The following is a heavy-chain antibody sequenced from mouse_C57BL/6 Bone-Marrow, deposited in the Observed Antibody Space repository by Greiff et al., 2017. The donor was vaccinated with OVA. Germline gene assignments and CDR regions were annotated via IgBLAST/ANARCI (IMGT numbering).Heavy chain of an antibody. CDR2: IHPSDSDT. V-gene: IGHV1-74*01. Sequence: QVQLQQSGAELVKPGASVKVSCKASGYTFTSYWMHWVKQRPGQGLEWIGRIHPSDSDTNYNQKFKGKATLTVDKSSSTAYMQLSSLTSEDSAVYYCAIDGFDYYGSSYVKDLDWYFDVWGTGTTVTVSS. CDR1: GYTFTSYW. D-gene: IGHD1-1*01. J-gene: IGHJ1*03. CDR3: AIDGFDYYGSSYVKDLDWYFDV.